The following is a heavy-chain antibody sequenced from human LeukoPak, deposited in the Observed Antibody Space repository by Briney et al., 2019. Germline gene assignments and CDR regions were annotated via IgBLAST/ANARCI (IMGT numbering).Heavy chain of an antibody. J-gene: IGHJ3*02. Sequence: PSETLSLTCAVYGGSFSGYYWSWIRQPPGKGLEWIGYIYYSGSTNYNPSLKSRVTISVDTSKNQFSLKLSSVTAADTAVYYCARSDVVVPAAIVAFDIWGQGTMVTVSS. CDR1: GGSFSGYY. D-gene: IGHD2-2*01. CDR3: ARSDVVVPAAIVAFDI. CDR2: IYYSGST. V-gene: IGHV4-59*01.